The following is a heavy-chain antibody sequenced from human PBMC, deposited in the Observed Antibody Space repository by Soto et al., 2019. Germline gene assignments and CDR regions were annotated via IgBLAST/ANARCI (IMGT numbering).Heavy chain of an antibody. Sequence: QVQLVQSGAEVKKPGSSVKVSCKASGGTFSSYAITWVRQAPGQGLEWMGAIIPIFGKANYAQKFQGRVTITADESTRTASMELSSLRSEDTAVYYCERDVIAAAGTAGWGQGTLVTVSS. D-gene: IGHD6-13*01. CDR3: ERDVIAAAGTAG. CDR2: IIPIFGKA. CDR1: GGTFSSYA. J-gene: IGHJ4*02. V-gene: IGHV1-69*12.